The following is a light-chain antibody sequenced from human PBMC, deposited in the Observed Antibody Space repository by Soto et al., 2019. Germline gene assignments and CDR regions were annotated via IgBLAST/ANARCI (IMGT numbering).Light chain of an antibody. CDR1: QSVSGN. CDR3: QQYNDWPLT. Sequence: EIVLTQSPATLSVSPGERATLSCRASQSVSGNLAWYQQKPGQAPRLLIYGASIRDTDIPARFSGSWSGTEFSLTISRLQSEDFAVYYCQQYNDWPLTFGGGTKVDIK. V-gene: IGKV3D-15*01. CDR2: GAS. J-gene: IGKJ4*01.